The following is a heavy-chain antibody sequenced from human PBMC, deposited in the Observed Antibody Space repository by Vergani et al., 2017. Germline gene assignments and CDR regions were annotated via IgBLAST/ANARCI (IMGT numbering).Heavy chain of an antibody. D-gene: IGHD7-27*01. CDR2: ISSSSSYI. CDR1: GFTSSYYG. J-gene: IGHJ3*02. CDR3: ARDAKNWGRDAFDI. V-gene: IGHV3-21*01. Sequence: VHLVESGGGVVQPGRSLRLSCVVSGFTSSYYGMHWVRQAPGKGLEWVSSISSSSSYIYYADSVKGRFTISRDNAKNSLYLQMNSLRAEDTAVYYCARDAKNWGRDAFDIWGQGTMVTVSS.